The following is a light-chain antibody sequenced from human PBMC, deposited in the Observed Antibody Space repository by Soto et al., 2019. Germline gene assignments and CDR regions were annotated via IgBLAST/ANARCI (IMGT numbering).Light chain of an antibody. V-gene: IGKV1-39*01. J-gene: IGKJ1*01. CDR1: QSISNH. CDR3: QQSYSSPPT. CDR2: DAS. Sequence: DIQITQSPSSLSASFEYRVIITCLASQSISNHLNWYQQKPGKAPKLLIFDASSLQSGVPSRFSGSRSGPDFTLTSSSLQPEDFATYYCQQSYSSPPTFGQGTKVDIK.